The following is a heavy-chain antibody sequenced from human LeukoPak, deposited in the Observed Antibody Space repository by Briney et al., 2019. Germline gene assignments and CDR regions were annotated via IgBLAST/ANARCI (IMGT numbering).Heavy chain of an antibody. D-gene: IGHD3-10*01. CDR3: ARGVVLWFGEEFLGD. J-gene: IGHJ4*02. CDR1: GYTLTSSG. V-gene: IGHV1-18*01. Sequence: ASVKVSCKASGYTLTSSGTSWVRQTPRQGLEWMGWISAYNGSTNYAQKLQGRVTMTTDTSTSTAYMELRSLRSDDTAVYYCARGVVLWFGEEFLGDWGQGTLVTVSS. CDR2: ISAYNGST.